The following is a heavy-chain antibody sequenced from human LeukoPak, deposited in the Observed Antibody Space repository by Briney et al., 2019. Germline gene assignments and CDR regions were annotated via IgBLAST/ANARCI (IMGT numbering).Heavy chain of an antibody. CDR1: GGSILTYS. D-gene: IGHD6-19*01. Sequence: SETLSLTCIVSGGSILTYSWNWIRQSPGKGLEWIGYIPHTGTTSYRSSLKSRVTISVDSSENQLSLKLASVTAADTAVYFCARWDDSAWAFGSWGPGTLVTVSS. CDR2: IPHTGTT. J-gene: IGHJ4*02. V-gene: IGHV4-59*08. CDR3: ARWDDSAWAFGS.